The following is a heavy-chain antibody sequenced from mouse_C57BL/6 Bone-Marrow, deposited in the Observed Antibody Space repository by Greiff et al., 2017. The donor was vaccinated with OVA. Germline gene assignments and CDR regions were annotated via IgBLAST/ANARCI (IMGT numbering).Heavy chain of an antibody. D-gene: IGHD1-1*01. J-gene: IGHJ1*03. CDR2: ISSGGDYI. Sequence: DVMLVESGEGLVKPGGSLKLSCAASGFTFSSYAMSWVRQTPEKRLEWVAYISSGGDYIYYADTVKGRFTISRDNARNTLYLQMSSLKSEDTAMYYCTREKALPGVVAHWYFDVWGTGTTVTVSS. CDR3: TREKALPGVVAHWYFDV. CDR1: GFTFSSYA. V-gene: IGHV5-9-1*02.